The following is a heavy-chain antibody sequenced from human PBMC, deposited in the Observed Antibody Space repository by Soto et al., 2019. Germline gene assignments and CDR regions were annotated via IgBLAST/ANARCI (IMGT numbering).Heavy chain of an antibody. CDR3: AKLLGYCSGTTGAAVVDI. D-gene: IGHD2-2*01. J-gene: IGHJ3*02. CDR1: GVTFSSYA. V-gene: IGHV3-23*01. Sequence: EVQLLESGGGLVQPGGALRLSCAASGVTFSSYAMSWVRQVPGKGLEWVSVISADGGKTYHADSVKGRFSISRDNSKSTLFLRMNSLRAEDTAVYYCAKLLGYCSGTTGAAVVDIWGHGTMVTVSS. CDR2: ISADGGKT.